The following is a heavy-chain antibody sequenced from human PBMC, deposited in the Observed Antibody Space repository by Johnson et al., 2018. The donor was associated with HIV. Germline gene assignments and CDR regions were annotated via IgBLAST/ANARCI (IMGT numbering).Heavy chain of an antibody. Sequence: QVQLVESGGGLVKPGGSLRLSCAASGITVNTNYMSWVRRAPGKGLEWVSAISGSGGSTYYADSVKGRFTIARDNAKNSLYLQMNSLRAEDTAVYYCAREVDYAVNTQHLDAFDIWGQGTMVTVSS. CDR1: GITVNTNY. CDR2: ISGSGGST. J-gene: IGHJ3*02. CDR3: AREVDYAVNTQHLDAFDI. V-gene: IGHV3-11*04. D-gene: IGHD4-17*01.